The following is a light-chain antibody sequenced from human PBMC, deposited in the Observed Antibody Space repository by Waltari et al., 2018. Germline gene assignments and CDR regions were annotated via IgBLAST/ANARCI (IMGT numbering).Light chain of an antibody. CDR2: GNS. CDR3: QSYDSSLSGWV. J-gene: IGLJ3*02. Sequence: QSVLTQPPSVSGAPGQRVTISCTGSSSNIGAGFHVHWYQQVPGTAPKLFISGNSDRPSGFPDRVSASKSGTSASLAITGLQAEDEADYYCQSYDSSLSGWVFGGGTKLTVL. CDR1: SSNIGAGFH. V-gene: IGLV1-40*01.